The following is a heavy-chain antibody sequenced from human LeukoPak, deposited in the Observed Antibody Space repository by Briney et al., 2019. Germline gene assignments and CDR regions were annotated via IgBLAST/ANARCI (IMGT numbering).Heavy chain of an antibody. J-gene: IGHJ4*02. CDR3: ASGYSSGWAGLEDY. D-gene: IGHD6-19*01. Sequence: PSETLSLTCTVSGGSISSYYWSWIWQPAGKGLEWIGRIYTSGSTNYNPSLKSRVTMSVDTSKNQFSLKLSSVTAADTAVYYCASGYSSGWAGLEDYWGQGTLVTVPS. CDR2: IYTSGST. V-gene: IGHV4-4*07. CDR1: GGSISSYY.